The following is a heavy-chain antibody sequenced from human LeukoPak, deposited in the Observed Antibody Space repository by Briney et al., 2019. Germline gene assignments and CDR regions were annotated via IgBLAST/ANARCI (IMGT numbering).Heavy chain of an antibody. CDR3: ARDLRGITVAGPKNYYYMDV. V-gene: IGHV4-59*01. D-gene: IGHD6-19*01. Sequence: SETLSLTCTVSGGSISSYYWSWIRQPPGKGLEWIGYIYDTGSTNYNPSLKSRVTISVDTSRNQFSLKLSSVAAADTAVYYCARDLRGITVAGPKNYYYMDVWGKGTTVTVSS. CDR1: GGSISSYY. CDR2: IYDTGST. J-gene: IGHJ6*03.